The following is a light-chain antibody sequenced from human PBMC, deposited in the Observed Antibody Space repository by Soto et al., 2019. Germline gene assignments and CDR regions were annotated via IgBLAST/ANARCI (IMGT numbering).Light chain of an antibody. Sequence: QSALTQPPSASGSPGQSVTISCTGTSSDVGGYNYDSWYQQHPGKAPKLMIYEVSKRPSGVPDRFSGSKSGNTASLTVSGLQAEDEADSYCSPYAGIFNWNFGTGTKLTVL. J-gene: IGLJ1*01. V-gene: IGLV2-8*01. CDR1: SSDVGGYNY. CDR3: SPYAGIFNWN. CDR2: EVS.